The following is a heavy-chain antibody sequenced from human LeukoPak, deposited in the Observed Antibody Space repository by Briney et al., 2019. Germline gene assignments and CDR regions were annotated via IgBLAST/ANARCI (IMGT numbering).Heavy chain of an antibody. Sequence: GGSLRLSCAASGFTFSTCGMHWVRQAPGKGLEWVAFIRYDGSNKYYADSVKGRFTISRDTSKNTLYLQLNSLRAEDAAVYYCAKGQSLIDYWGQGTLVTVSS. CDR2: IRYDGSNK. J-gene: IGHJ4*02. CDR3: AKGQSLIDY. CDR1: GFTFSTCG. V-gene: IGHV3-30*02.